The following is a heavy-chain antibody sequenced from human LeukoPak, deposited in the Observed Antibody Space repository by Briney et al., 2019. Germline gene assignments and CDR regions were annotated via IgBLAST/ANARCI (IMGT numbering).Heavy chain of an antibody. Sequence: GASVKVSCKVSGYTLTELSMHWVRQAPGKGLEWMGGFDPEGGETIYAQKFQGRVTMTEDTSTDTAYMELSSLRSEDTAVYYCATEARIAVAGRGGFDYWGQGTLVTVSS. J-gene: IGHJ4*02. CDR1: GYTLTELS. CDR3: ATEARIAVAGRGGFDY. V-gene: IGHV1-24*01. D-gene: IGHD6-19*01. CDR2: FDPEGGET.